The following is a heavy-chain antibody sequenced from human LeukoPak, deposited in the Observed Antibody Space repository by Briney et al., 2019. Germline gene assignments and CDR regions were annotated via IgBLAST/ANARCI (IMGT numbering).Heavy chain of an antibody. CDR1: GFTFDDYG. V-gene: IGHV3-20*01. CDR2: INWNGGST. J-gene: IGHJ4*02. Sequence: GGSLRLSCAASGFTFDDYGMSWVRQAPGKGLEWVSGINWNGGSTGYADSVKGRFTISRDNAKNSLYLQMNSLRAEDTALYHCARKDHDSSGYYYFDYWGQGTLVTVSS. D-gene: IGHD3-22*01. CDR3: ARKDHDSSGYYYFDY.